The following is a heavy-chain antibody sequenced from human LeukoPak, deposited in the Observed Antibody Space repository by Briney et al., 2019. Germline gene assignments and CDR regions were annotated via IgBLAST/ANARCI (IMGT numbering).Heavy chain of an antibody. V-gene: IGHV1-2*02. CDR2: INPNSGGT. Sequence: GASVKVSCKASGYTFTDYFMHWVRQAPGQGLEWMGWINPNSGGTNYAQNFQGRVTMTRDTSINTAYMELSRLRSDDTAVYYCARVSDYYYYMDVWGKGTTVTVSS. CDR1: GYTFTDYF. J-gene: IGHJ6*03. CDR3: ARVSDYYYYMDV.